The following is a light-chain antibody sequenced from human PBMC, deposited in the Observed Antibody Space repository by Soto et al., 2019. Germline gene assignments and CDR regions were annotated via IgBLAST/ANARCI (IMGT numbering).Light chain of an antibody. Sequence: QSALTQPASVSGSPGQSITISCTGTSSDVGGYDFVSWYQQHPDKAPKLMIIDVSDRPSGVSHRFSGSKSGNTASLTISGLQPEDEADYYCSSYTLTNWVFGGGTKVTVL. CDR1: SSDVGGYDF. CDR2: DVS. V-gene: IGLV2-14*01. CDR3: SSYTLTNWV. J-gene: IGLJ3*02.